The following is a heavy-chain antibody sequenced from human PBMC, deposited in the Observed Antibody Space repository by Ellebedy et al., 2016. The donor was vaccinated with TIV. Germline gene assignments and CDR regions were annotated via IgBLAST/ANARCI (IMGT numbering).Heavy chain of an antibody. V-gene: IGHV3-30*03. CDR1: GFGFSGYG. J-gene: IGHJ6*02. CDR2: ISHDGSRI. D-gene: IGHD3-10*01. Sequence: GGSLRLSCAASGFGFSGYGMHWVRQAPGKGLQWVALISHDGSRIKYADSVNGRFTISRDSSKNTLTLQMDSLRTEDTAIYYCARDGPTSWFGDESYWGQGTTVTVSS. CDR3: ARDGPTSWFGDESY.